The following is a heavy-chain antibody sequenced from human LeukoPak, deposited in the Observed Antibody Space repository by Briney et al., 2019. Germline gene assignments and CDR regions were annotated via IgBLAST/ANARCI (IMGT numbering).Heavy chain of an antibody. CDR1: GGTFSSYA. V-gene: IGHV1-69*01. CDR2: IIPIFGTA. Sequence: SVTVSCTASGGTFSSYAISWVRQAPGQGLEWMGGIIPIFGTANYAQKFQGRVTITADESTSTAYMELSSLRSEDTAVYYCARAPHYDFWSGYYAPTDYWGQGTLVTASS. CDR3: ARAPHYDFWSGYYAPTDY. J-gene: IGHJ4*02. D-gene: IGHD3-3*01.